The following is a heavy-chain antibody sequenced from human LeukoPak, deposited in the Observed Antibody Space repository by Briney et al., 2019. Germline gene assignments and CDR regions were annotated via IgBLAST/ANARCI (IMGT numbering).Heavy chain of an antibody. D-gene: IGHD3-10*01. J-gene: IGHJ6*02. CDR3: AKDSRWFGESDNYYYYGMDV. Sequence: GGSLRLSCAASGFTFSSYGMHWVRQAPGKGLEWVAFIWYEGSDKKYADSVKGRFTISRDNSKNTLYLQMNSLRAEDTAVYYCAKDSRWFGESDNYYYYGMDVWGQGTTVTVSS. V-gene: IGHV3-30*02. CDR2: IWYEGSDK. CDR1: GFTFSSYG.